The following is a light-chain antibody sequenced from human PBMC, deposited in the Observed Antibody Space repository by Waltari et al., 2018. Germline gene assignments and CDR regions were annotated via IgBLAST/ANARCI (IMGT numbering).Light chain of an antibody. Sequence: QSALTQPASVSGSPGQSITISCTGPTSDIGGYYYVSWYQHHPCKTPKLMIYDVNQRPSGDSDRFSGSKSGNTASLTISGLQAEDEADYYCSSYTSSSTFVFGTGTKVTVL. J-gene: IGLJ1*01. CDR1: TSDIGGYYY. CDR2: DVN. V-gene: IGLV2-14*03. CDR3: SSYTSSSTFV.